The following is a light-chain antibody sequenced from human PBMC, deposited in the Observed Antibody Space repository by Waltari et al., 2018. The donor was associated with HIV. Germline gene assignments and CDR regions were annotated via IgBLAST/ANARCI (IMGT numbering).Light chain of an antibody. J-gene: IGLJ1*01. CDR3: QVWDSSSDFYV. Sequence: SYVLPQPPSVSVAPGQTARITCGGNKLDTNSVHWYQQKPGQAPVLVVYDDSDRPSGIPERFSGSNSGNTATLTISRVEAGDEADYYCQVWDSSSDFYVFGSGTKVTVL. CDR2: DDS. V-gene: IGLV3-21*02. CDR1: KLDTNS.